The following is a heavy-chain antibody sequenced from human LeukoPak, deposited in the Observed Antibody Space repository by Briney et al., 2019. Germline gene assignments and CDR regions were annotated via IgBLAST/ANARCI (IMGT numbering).Heavy chain of an antibody. J-gene: IGHJ4*02. V-gene: IGHV4-59*01. Sequence: SETLSLTCTVSGGPISSYYWSWIRQPPGKGLEWIGYIYYSGSTNYNPSLKSRVTISVDTSKNQFSLKLSSVTAADTAVYYCASVITGYSSGWSMYYFDYWGQGTLVTVSS. CDR1: GGPISSYY. CDR3: ASVITGYSSGWSMYYFDY. D-gene: IGHD6-19*01. CDR2: IYYSGST.